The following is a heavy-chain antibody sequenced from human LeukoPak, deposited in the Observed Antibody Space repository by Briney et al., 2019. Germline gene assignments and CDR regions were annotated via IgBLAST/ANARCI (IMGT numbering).Heavy chain of an antibody. J-gene: IGHJ4*02. V-gene: IGHV4-39*01. D-gene: IGHD6-13*01. CDR2: IYFRGGT. CDR3: VRHIAMGSPLYD. Sequence: SETLSPTCTVSGASISSSYYWGWIRQSPGKGLEWIASIYFRGGTYYDPSLKSRVAISVDATKNVCSLKLTSVAAAETAVYYCVRHIAMGSPLYDWGQGTLVTVSA. CDR1: GASISSSYY.